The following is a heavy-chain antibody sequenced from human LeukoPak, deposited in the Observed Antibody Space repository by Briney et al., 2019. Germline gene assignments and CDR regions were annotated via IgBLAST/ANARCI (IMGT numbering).Heavy chain of an antibody. Sequence: GGSLRLSCAASGFTFSSYAMSWVRQAPGMGLEWVSAISGSGGSTYYADSVKGRFTISRDNSKNTLYLQMNSLRAEDTAVYYCAKDSDSSGYYYESSFDYWGQGTLVTVSS. CDR3: AKDSDSSGYYYESSFDY. CDR2: ISGSGGST. J-gene: IGHJ4*02. V-gene: IGHV3-23*01. D-gene: IGHD3-22*01. CDR1: GFTFSSYA.